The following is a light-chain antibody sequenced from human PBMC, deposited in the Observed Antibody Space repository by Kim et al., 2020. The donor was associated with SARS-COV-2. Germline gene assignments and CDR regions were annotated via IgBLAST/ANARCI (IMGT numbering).Light chain of an antibody. Sequence: EIVLTQSPGTLSLSPGARATLSCRASQSVSDNYLAWYQQKPGQAPRLLIYGASSRATGIPDRFSGSGSGTDFTLTISRLESEDFAVYYCEQYDNSPSCTFGQGTKLEIK. J-gene: IGKJ2*02. CDR2: GAS. V-gene: IGKV3-20*01. CDR3: EQYDNSPSCT. CDR1: QSVSDNY.